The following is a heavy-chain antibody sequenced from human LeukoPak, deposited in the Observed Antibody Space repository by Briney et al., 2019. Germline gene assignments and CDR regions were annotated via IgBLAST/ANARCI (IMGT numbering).Heavy chain of an antibody. D-gene: IGHD6-13*01. CDR3: ARVRRGAAAEKMVADAFDI. J-gene: IGHJ3*02. CDR1: GGSISSYY. V-gene: IGHV4-59*12. CDR2: IYHSGST. Sequence: SETLSLTCTVSGGSISSYYWSWIRQPPGKGLEWIGEIYHSGSTNYNPSLKSRVTISVDKSKNQFSLKLSSVTAADTAAYYCARVRRGAAAEKMVADAFDIWGQGTMVTVSS.